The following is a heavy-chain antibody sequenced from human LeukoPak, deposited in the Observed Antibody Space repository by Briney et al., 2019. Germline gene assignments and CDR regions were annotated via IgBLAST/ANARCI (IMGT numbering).Heavy chain of an antibody. CDR3: AREWRSPNYWYFDL. Sequence: ASVKVSCKASGYTFTGYYMHWVRQAPGQGLEWMGWINPNSGGTNCAQKFQGRVTMTRDTSISTAYMELSRLRSDDTAVYYCAREWRSPNYWYFDLWGRGTLVTVSS. J-gene: IGHJ2*01. V-gene: IGHV1-2*02. D-gene: IGHD2-15*01. CDR2: INPNSGGT. CDR1: GYTFTGYY.